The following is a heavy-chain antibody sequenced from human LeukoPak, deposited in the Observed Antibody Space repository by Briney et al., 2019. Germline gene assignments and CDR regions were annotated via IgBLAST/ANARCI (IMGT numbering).Heavy chain of an antibody. CDR1: GFSFSTYT. CDR3: ARDMPRVAFWEWLSSGLDY. CDR2: ISSSGTNI. V-gene: IGHV3-21*01. Sequence: GGSLRLTCAASGFSFSTYTMNWVRQAPGRGLEWVSSISSSGTNIYYADSVKGRFTISRDNANNSLYLQMNNLRAEDTAVYYCARDMPRVAFWEWLSSGLDYWGQGTLASVSS. D-gene: IGHD3-3*02. J-gene: IGHJ4*02.